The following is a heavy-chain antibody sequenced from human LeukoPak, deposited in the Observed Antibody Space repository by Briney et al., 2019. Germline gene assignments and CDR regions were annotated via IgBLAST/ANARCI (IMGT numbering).Heavy chain of an antibody. J-gene: IGHJ4*02. D-gene: IGHD2-15*01. CDR3: AKGISGDSYKFDY. CDR2: ISGSGFST. CDR1: GFTFSSYA. V-gene: IGHV3-23*01. Sequence: GGSLRLSCAASGFTFSSYAMSWVRQAPWKGLEWVSAISGSGFSTYYADSVKGRFTISRDNSKNTLYLQMNSLRAEDTAVYYCAKGISGDSYKFDYWGQGTLVTVSS.